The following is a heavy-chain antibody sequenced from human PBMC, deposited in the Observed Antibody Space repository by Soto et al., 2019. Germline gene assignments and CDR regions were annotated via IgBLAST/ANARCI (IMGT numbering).Heavy chain of an antibody. CDR1: GVSINNNY. J-gene: IGHJ4*02. Sequence: QVQLQESGPGLVTVSETLSLTCTVSGVSINNNYWSWIRQPPGKGLEWIGYVYYTGNTNYNPSLKSRVTISVDTSKKQFSLKLTSVTAADTAVYYCARGGWSNDYWGQGTLVTVSS. D-gene: IGHD6-19*01. CDR3: ARGGWSNDY. V-gene: IGHV4-59*01. CDR2: VYYTGNT.